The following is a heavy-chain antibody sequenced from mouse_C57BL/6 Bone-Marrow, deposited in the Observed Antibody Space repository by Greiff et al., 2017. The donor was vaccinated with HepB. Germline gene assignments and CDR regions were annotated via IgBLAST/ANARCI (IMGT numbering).Heavy chain of an antibody. D-gene: IGHD2-4*01. V-gene: IGHV3-6*01. CDR3: ARDGGLVFAY. CDR2: ISYDGSN. J-gene: IGHJ3*01. CDR1: GYSITSGYY. Sequence: EVKLMESGPGLVKPSQSLSLTCSVTGYSITSGYYWNWIRQFPGNKLEWMGYISYDGSNNYNPSLKNRISITRDTSKNQFFLKLNSVTTEDTATYYCARDGGLVFAYWGQGTLVTVSA.